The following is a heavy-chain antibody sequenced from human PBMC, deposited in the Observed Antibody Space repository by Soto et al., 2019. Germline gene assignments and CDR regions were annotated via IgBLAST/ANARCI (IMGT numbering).Heavy chain of an antibody. CDR2: IYYSGST. D-gene: IGHD3-10*01. V-gene: IGHV4-30-4*01. J-gene: IGHJ4*02. Sequence: QVQLQESGPGLVKPSQTLSLTCTVSGGSISSGDYYWSWIRQPPGKGLEWIGYIYYSGSTSYNPSLKRRVTISVDPSKNQFSLKLSSVTAADTAVYYCARAGYGSGSITFDYWGQGTLVTVSS. CDR1: GGSISSGDYY. CDR3: ARAGYGSGSITFDY.